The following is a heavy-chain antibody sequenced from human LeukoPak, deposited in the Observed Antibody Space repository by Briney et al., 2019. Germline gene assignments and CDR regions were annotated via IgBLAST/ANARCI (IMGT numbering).Heavy chain of an antibody. CDR1: GFTFSSYA. Sequence: PGGSLRLSCAASGFTFSSYAMSWVRQAPGKGLEWVSSINGGGFSTYYADPVKGRFTISRDSSKSTLYLQMNSLRAEDTAVYYCAVFRGLFYAMDVWGQGTTVTVSS. J-gene: IGHJ6*02. D-gene: IGHD3-16*01. CDR3: AVFRGLFYAMDV. CDR2: INGGGFST. V-gene: IGHV3-23*01.